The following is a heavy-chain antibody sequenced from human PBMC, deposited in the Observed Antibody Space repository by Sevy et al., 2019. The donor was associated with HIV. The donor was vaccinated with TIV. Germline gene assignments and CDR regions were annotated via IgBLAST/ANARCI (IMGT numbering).Heavy chain of an antibody. J-gene: IGHJ3*02. V-gene: IGHV3-20*04. CDR1: GFTFDDYG. CDR2: INWNGGST. D-gene: IGHD3-3*01. CDR3: ARGSITSFGVVIVKDAFDI. Sequence: GGSLRLSCAASGFTFDDYGMSWVRQAPGKGLEWVSGINWNGGSTGYADSVKGRFTISRDNAKNSLYLQMNSLRAEDTALYYCARGSITSFGVVIVKDAFDIWGQGTMVTVSS.